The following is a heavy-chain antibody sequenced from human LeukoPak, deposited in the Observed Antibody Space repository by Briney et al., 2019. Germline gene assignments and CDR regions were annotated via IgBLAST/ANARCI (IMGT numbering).Heavy chain of an antibody. D-gene: IGHD3-10*01. J-gene: IGHJ4*02. CDR3: AKWAPYYYGSGSYQLPFDY. CDR2: ISYDGSKK. CDR1: GFTFSNYA. V-gene: IGHV3-30*18. Sequence: GGSLRLSCAASGFTFSNYAMHWVRQAPGKGLEWVAVISYDGSKKYYVDSVKGRFTISRDNSKNTLYLQMNSLRAEDTAVYYCAKWAPYYYGSGSYQLPFDYWGQGTLVTVSS.